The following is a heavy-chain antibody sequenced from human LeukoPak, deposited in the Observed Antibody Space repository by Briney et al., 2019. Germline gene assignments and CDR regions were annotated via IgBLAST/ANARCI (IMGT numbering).Heavy chain of an antibody. J-gene: IGHJ4*02. D-gene: IGHD1-7*01. CDR1: GGSISGYS. V-gene: IGHV4-59*12. Sequence: SETLSLTCTVSGGSISGYSWSWIRQPPGEGLEWVVYIFHSGSTDYNPSLKSRVTISLDTSTNQFSLMLSSVTAADTAVYYCARVATGTIDYWGQGTLVTVSS. CDR2: IFHSGST. CDR3: ARVATGTIDY.